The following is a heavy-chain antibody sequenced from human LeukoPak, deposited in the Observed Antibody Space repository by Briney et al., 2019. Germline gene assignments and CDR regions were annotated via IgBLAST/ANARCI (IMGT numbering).Heavy chain of an antibody. V-gene: IGHV4-59*08. CDR3: AIAYYDPRFDP. J-gene: IGHJ5*02. D-gene: IGHD3-22*01. Sequence: SETLSLTCTVSGGSISSYYWSWIRQPPGKGLEWIGYIYYSGSTNYNPSLKSRVTISVDTSKNQFSLKLSSVTAADTAVYYCAIAYYDPRFDPWGQGTLVTVSS. CDR2: IYYSGST. CDR1: GGSISSYY.